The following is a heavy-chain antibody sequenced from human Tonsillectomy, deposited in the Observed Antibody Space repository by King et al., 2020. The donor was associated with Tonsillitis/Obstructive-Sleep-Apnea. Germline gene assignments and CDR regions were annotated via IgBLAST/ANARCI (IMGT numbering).Heavy chain of an antibody. V-gene: IGHV3-43*01. CDR3: ARVYTVVVIDLYNWFDP. Sequence: VQLVESGGVVVQPGGSLRLSCAASGFTFDDYTMHWVRQAPGKGLEWVSLISWDGGSTYYADSVKGRFTISRDNSKNSLYLEMNSLRDEDTAVYYCARVYTVVVIDLYNWFDPWGQGTLVTVSS. CDR2: ISWDGGST. J-gene: IGHJ5*02. CDR1: GFTFDDYT. D-gene: IGHD2-21*01.